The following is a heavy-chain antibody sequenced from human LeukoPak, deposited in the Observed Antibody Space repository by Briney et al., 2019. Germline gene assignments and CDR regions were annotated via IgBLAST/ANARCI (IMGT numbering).Heavy chain of an antibody. D-gene: IGHD3-10*01. CDR2: ISSSSSYI. CDR3: AKAQPPHYYGSGSYYPFDY. Sequence: GGSLRLSCAASGFTVSNYYMSWVRQAPGKGLEWVSSISSSSSYIYYADSVKGRFTISRDNSKNTLYLQMNSLKAEDTAVYYCAKAQPPHYYGSGSYYPFDYWGQGTLVTVSS. J-gene: IGHJ4*02. CDR1: GFTVSNYY. V-gene: IGHV3-21*04.